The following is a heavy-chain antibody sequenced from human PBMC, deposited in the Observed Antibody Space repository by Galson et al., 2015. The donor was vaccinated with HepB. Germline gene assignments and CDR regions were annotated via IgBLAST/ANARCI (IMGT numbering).Heavy chain of an antibody. J-gene: IGHJ4*02. Sequence: PALVKPTQTLTLTCTFSGFSLSTSGVAVGWIRQPPGKALEWLALIYWNDDKRYSPSLKNRLTITKDTSKSRVVLTMTNMGPVDTGTYYCAHSRKMGMNFSSWGQGTLVTVSS. V-gene: IGHV2-5*01. CDR2: IYWNDDK. CDR1: GFSLSTSGVA. D-gene: IGHD7-27*01. CDR3: AHSRKMGMNFSS.